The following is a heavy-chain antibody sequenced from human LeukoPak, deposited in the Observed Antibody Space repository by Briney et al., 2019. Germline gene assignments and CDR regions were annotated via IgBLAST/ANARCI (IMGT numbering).Heavy chain of an antibody. D-gene: IGHD1-26*01. V-gene: IGHV1-8*01. J-gene: IGHJ6*02. Sequence: ASVKVSCKASGYTFTSYDINWVRQATGQGLEWMGWMNPNSGNTGYAQKFQGRVTMTRNTSISTAYMELSRLRSGDTAVYYCARGGGSSFYYYYGMDVWGQGTTVTVSS. CDR2: MNPNSGNT. CDR1: GYTFTSYD. CDR3: ARGGGSSFYYYYGMDV.